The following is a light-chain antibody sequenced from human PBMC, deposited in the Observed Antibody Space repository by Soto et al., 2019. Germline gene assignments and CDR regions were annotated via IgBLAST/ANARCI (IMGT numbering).Light chain of an antibody. J-gene: IGKJ2*01. CDR2: GAS. CDR1: QSISSN. CDR3: QQYSNWPFV. Sequence: EIVMTQSPATLSVSPGERATLSCRASQSISSNLAWYQLKPGQAPRLLIYGASARATGVPANFSGSGSGTEFTLTITSLQSGDFAVYYCQQYSNWPFVFGQGTKLEIK. V-gene: IGKV3D-15*01.